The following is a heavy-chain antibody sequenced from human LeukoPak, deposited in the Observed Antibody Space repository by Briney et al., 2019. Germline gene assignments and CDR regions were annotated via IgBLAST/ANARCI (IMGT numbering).Heavy chain of an antibody. CDR3: ARLGGSYYADFDY. CDR2: IYYSGST. V-gene: IGHV4-39*01. Sequence: SETLSLTCTVSGGSISSNSYYWGWIRQPPGKGLEWIGSIYYSGSTYYNPSLKSRVTISVDTSKNQFSLKLSSVTAADTAVYYCARLGGSYYADFDYWGQGTLVTVSS. D-gene: IGHD1-26*01. CDR1: GGSISSNSYY. J-gene: IGHJ4*02.